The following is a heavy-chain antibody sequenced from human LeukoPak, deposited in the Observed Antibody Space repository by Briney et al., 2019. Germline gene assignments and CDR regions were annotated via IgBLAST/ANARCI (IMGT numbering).Heavy chain of an antibody. J-gene: IGHJ4*02. CDR3: TSNFDF. CDR1: GFTFSRHG. Sequence: PGRSLRLSCAPSGFTFSRHGMHWVRQAPGKGLEWVAIISNDGSRKYYAHSVEGRFTISRDNSKNTLYLQMNSLRAEDTAVYYCTSNFDFWGQGTLVTVSS. V-gene: IGHV3-30*03. CDR2: ISNDGSRK.